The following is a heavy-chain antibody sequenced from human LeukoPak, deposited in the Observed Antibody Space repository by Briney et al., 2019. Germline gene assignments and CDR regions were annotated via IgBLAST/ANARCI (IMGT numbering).Heavy chain of an antibody. Sequence: QSGGSLRLSCAASGFTFSSYWMSWVRQAPGKGLEWVANIKQDGSEKYYVDSVKGRFTISRDNAKNSLYLQMNSLRAEDTAVYYCARDLPGIAAASDYWGQGTLVTVSS. J-gene: IGHJ4*02. CDR1: GFTFSSYW. CDR2: IKQDGSEK. CDR3: ARDLPGIAAASDY. D-gene: IGHD6-13*01. V-gene: IGHV3-7*01.